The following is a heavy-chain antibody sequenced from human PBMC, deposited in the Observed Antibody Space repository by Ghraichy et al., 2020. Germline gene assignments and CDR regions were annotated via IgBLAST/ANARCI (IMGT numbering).Heavy chain of an antibody. CDR2: MTPTSSYI. Sequence: GESLNISCEASGFTFSSYSMNWVRQAPGKGLEWVSYMTPTSSYIYYADSVKGRFTISRDNAKNSLYLQMNSLRAEDTAVYYCARDFSSPDAFDIWGQGTMVTVSS. D-gene: IGHD6-13*01. J-gene: IGHJ3*02. CDR3: ARDFSSPDAFDI. CDR1: GFTFSSYS. V-gene: IGHV3-21*01.